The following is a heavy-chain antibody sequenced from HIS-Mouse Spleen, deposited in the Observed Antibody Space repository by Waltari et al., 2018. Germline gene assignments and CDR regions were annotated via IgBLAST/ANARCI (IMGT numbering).Heavy chain of an antibody. D-gene: IGHD6-6*01. V-gene: IGHV4-34*01. Sequence: QVQLQQWGAGLLKPSETLSLTCAVYGGSFSGYYWSWIRQPPGKGLEWIGEINHSGSTNYNPSLKSRVTISVDTSKNQFSLKLSSVTAADTAVYYCAIGLAARFDYWGQGTLVTVSS. CDR2: INHSGST. CDR3: AIGLAARFDY. CDR1: GGSFSGYY. J-gene: IGHJ4*02.